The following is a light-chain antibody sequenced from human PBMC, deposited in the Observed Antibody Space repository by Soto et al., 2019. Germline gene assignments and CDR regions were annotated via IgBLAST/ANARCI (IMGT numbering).Light chain of an antibody. J-gene: IGKJ2*01. CDR1: QIVSSN. V-gene: IGKV3-15*01. CDR3: PQYNNWPPFT. CDR2: ATS. Sequence: EIVMTQSPATLAVSPGERATLSCRASQIVSSNLAWYQQKPGQAPRLLIYATSTRATGVPARFSGSGSATEFTLTISSLQSQDSAVYYCPQYNNWPPFTFGQGTKLEI.